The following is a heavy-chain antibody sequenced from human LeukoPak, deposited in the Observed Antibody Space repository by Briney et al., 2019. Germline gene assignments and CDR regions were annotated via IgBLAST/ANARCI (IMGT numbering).Heavy chain of an antibody. CDR2: ISFDGSNI. V-gene: IGHV3-30*04. J-gene: IGHJ5*02. CDR3: AREVPYGDYQDGEGFDP. Sequence: GGSLRLSCAASGFIFSNYAMHWVRQAPGKGLDRVAVISFDGSNIYYADSAKGRFTISRDNSKNTLYLQMNSLRAEDTALYYCAREVPYGDYQDGEGFDPWGQGTLGTVSS. CDR1: GFIFSNYA. D-gene: IGHD4-17*01.